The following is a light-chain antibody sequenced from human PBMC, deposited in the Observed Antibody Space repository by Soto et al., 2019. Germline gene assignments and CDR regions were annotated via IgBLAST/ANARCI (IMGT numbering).Light chain of an antibody. CDR3: QSYDSSLSGWV. CDR1: SSNIGAGYD. V-gene: IGLV1-40*01. CDR2: GNS. J-gene: IGLJ3*02. Sequence: QSVLTQPPSVSGAPGQRVTISSTGSSSNIGAGYDVHWYQQLPGTAPKLLIYGNSNRPSGVPDRFSGSKSGTSASLAITGLQAEDEADYYRQSYDSSLSGWVFGGGTKLTVL.